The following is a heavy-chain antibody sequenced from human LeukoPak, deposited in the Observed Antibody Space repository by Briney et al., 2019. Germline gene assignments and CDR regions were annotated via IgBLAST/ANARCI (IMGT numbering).Heavy chain of an antibody. CDR1: GGSTSGYH. J-gene: IGHJ5*02. CDR2: IFYTGNA. D-gene: IGHD2-15*01. V-gene: IGHV4-59*08. Sequence: SETLSLTCTVTGGSTSGYHWNWIRQSPGKGLEWIANIFYTGNADYNPSLKSRVTISVDTSKNEISLILRSVTAADTAVYYCARKTYCSGGRCYGENWFDPWGQGTLVTVSS. CDR3: ARKTYCSGGRCYGENWFDP.